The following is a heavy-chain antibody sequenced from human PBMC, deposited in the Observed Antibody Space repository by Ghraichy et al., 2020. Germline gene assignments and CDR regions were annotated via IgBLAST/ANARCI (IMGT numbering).Heavy chain of an antibody. V-gene: IGHV3-74*01. Sequence: GGSLRLSCAASGFTFSSYVMHWVRQVPGKRLVWVSRTNTDGTTTTYADSVKGRFTVSRDNAKNTLYLQMNSLRAEDTAVYYCARDIQWEFYDYWGQGTLVTVSS. CDR2: TNTDGTTT. CDR3: ARDIQWEFYDY. D-gene: IGHD1-26*01. J-gene: IGHJ4*02. CDR1: GFTFSSYV.